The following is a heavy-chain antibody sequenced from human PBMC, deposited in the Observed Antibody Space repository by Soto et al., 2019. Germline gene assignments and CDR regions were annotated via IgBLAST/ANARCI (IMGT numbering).Heavy chain of an antibody. CDR3: ARQNDEGEYGYYFEY. J-gene: IGHJ4*02. D-gene: IGHD1-1*01. Sequence: SETLSLTCTVSGGSISPYYWSWLRQSPGKGLEWLGYIYYTGTADYNPSLENRVTLSVDTSTNRFSLELTSVTAADTAVYYCARQNDEGEYGYYFEYWGQGILVTVSS. CDR2: IYYTGTA. CDR1: GGSISPYY. V-gene: IGHV4-59*01.